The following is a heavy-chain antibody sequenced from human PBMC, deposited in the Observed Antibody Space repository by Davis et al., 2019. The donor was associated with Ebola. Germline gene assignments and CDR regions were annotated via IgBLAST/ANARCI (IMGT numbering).Heavy chain of an antibody. V-gene: IGHV4-59*01. Sequence: MPGGSLRLSCTASGFTFGDYAMSWIRQPPGKGLEWLGYISYSGSTNYNPSLKSRVTISLDTSKNQFSLRLSSVTAADTAVYYCARDGGYNYDWYFDIWGRGTLVTVSS. CDR2: ISYSGST. CDR3: ARDGGYNYDWYFDI. D-gene: IGHD5-18*01. CDR1: GFTFGDYA. J-gene: IGHJ2*01.